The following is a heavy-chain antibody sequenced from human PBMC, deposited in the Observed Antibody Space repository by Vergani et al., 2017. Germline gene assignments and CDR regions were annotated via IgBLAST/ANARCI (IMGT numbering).Heavy chain of an antibody. Sequence: EVQLLESGGGLVQPGGSLSLSCAASGFTFSSYAMSWVRQAPGKGLEWVSAISGSGGSTYYADSVKGRFTISRDNSKNTLYLQMNSLRAEDTAVYYCAKDKGYSSGPSVYWGQGTLVTVSS. D-gene: IGHD6-19*01. CDR2: ISGSGGST. J-gene: IGHJ4*02. V-gene: IGHV3-23*01. CDR3: AKDKGYSSGPSVY. CDR1: GFTFSSYA.